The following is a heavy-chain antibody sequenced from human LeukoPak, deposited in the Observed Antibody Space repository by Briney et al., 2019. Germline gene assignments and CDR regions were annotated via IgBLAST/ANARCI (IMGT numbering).Heavy chain of an antibody. J-gene: IGHJ6*03. D-gene: IGHD5-12*01. Sequence: LAGGSLRLSCAASGFTFSSYGMHWVRQAPGKGLEWVAFIRYDGSNKNYANSVKGRFTISRDDSKNTLYLQMNSLRAEDTAVYYCAKDGFLWLRPYYYYYMDVWGKGTTVTISS. V-gene: IGHV3-30*02. CDR3: AKDGFLWLRPYYYYYMDV. CDR2: IRYDGSNK. CDR1: GFTFSSYG.